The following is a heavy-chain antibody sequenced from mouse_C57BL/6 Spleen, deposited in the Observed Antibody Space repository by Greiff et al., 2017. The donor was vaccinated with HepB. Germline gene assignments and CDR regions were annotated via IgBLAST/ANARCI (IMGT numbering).Heavy chain of an antibody. CDR2: IDPENGDT. CDR1: GFNIKDDY. Sequence: EVQLQQSGAELVRPGASVKLSCTASGFNIKDDYMHWVKQRPEQGLEWIGWIDPENGDTEYASKFQGKATITADTSSTTAYLQLSSLTSEDTAVYYCTRLKGYATDYWGQGTSVTVSS. CDR3: TRLKGYATDY. V-gene: IGHV14-4*01. J-gene: IGHJ4*01.